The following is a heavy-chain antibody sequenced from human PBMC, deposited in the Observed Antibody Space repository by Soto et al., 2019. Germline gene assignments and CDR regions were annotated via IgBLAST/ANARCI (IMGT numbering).Heavy chain of an antibody. J-gene: IGHJ5*02. CDR2: ISYDGSNK. D-gene: IGHD1-26*01. V-gene: IGHV3-30-3*01. CDR1: GFTFSSYA. CDR3: EREWELGPRNP. Sequence: LRLSCAASGFTFSSYAMHWVRQAPGKGLEWVAVISYDGSNKYYADSVKGRFTISRDNSKNTLYLQMNSLRAEDTAVCYWEREWELGPRNPWGQGTMVTVAS.